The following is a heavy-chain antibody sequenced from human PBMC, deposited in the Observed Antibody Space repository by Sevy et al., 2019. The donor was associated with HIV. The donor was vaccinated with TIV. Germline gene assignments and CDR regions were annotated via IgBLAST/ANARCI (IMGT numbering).Heavy chain of an antibody. CDR3: VIGGWDSYVRHNDWHADY. J-gene: IGHJ4*02. V-gene: IGHV5-51*01. Sequence: EESLKISCKGSGYSFTTYWIGWVRQMPGKDLESIGIIYPSHSEIRRSAPFQGQVTISADKSISTAYLQWSSLKASDSGVHYCVIGGWDSYVRHNDWHADYWGQGTLVAVSS. CDR2: IYPSHSEI. CDR1: GYSFTTYW. D-gene: IGHD3-10*02.